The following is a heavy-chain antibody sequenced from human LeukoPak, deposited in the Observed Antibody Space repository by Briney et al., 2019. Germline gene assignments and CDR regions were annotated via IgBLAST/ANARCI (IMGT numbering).Heavy chain of an antibody. V-gene: IGHV3-21*01. CDR1: GFTFSSYS. D-gene: IGHD6-19*01. CDR2: ISSSGSGNI. Sequence: GGSLRLFCSASGFTFSSYSMIWVRQVPGKGLVWVSCISSSGSGNIYYSDAVKGRFTLSRDSAKNSLYLQMNSLRVEDTAFYYCARGPGIAVAPLQHWGQGTLVSVSS. J-gene: IGHJ1*01. CDR3: ARGPGIAVAPLQH.